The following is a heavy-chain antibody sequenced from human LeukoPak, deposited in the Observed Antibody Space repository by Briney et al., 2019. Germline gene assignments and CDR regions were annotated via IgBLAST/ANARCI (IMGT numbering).Heavy chain of an antibody. D-gene: IGHD4-17*01. J-gene: IGHJ4*02. CDR1: GYTFTVYY. CDR3: ARVFSYGDYGMGGYYFDY. Sequence: ASLRVSSKASGYTFTVYYMHSVRQAPGQGRGWMGWINPNSGGTNYAQKFQGRVTMTRDTSISTAYMELSRLRSDDTAVYYCARVFSYGDYGMGGYYFDYWGQGTLVTVSS. V-gene: IGHV1-2*02. CDR2: INPNSGGT.